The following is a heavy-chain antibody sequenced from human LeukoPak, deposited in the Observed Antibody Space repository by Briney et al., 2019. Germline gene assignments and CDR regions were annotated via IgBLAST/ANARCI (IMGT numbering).Heavy chain of an antibody. Sequence: KSSETLSLTCTVSGGSISSYYWSWNRQPPGKGLEWIGYIYYSGSTNYNPSLKSRVTISVDTSKNQFSLKLSSVTAADTAVYYCARANSYGGAHDYWGQGTLVTVSS. CDR3: ARANSYGGAHDY. V-gene: IGHV4-59*01. D-gene: IGHD5-18*01. CDR2: IYYSGST. CDR1: GGSISSYY. J-gene: IGHJ4*02.